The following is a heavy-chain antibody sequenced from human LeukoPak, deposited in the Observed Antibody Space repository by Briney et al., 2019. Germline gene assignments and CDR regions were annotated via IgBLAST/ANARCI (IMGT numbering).Heavy chain of an antibody. J-gene: IGHJ4*02. Sequence: PGGSLRLSCAASGFTFSSYAMSWVRKAPGKGLEWVSAISGSGGSTYYADSVKGRFTISRDNSKNTLYLQMNSLRAEDTAVYYCANSYYYDSSGYYYGFDYWGQGALVTVSS. CDR3: ANSYYYDSSGYYYGFDY. CDR2: ISGSGGST. D-gene: IGHD3-22*01. V-gene: IGHV3-23*01. CDR1: GFTFSSYA.